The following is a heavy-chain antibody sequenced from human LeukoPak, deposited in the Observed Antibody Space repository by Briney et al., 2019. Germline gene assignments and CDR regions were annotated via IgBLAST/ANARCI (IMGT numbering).Heavy chain of an antibody. CDR3: AKFHDFGDYVPRRYFDS. CDR1: GFTFSSHG. Sequence: GGSLRLSCAASGFTFSSHGMHWVRQAPGKGLEWVAVIWYDGSNKYYADSVKGRFTISRDNSKNTLYLQMNSLRVEDTAVFYCAKFHDFGDYVPRRYFDSWGQGTLVTVSS. CDR2: IWYDGSNK. J-gene: IGHJ4*02. D-gene: IGHD4-17*01. V-gene: IGHV3-30*02.